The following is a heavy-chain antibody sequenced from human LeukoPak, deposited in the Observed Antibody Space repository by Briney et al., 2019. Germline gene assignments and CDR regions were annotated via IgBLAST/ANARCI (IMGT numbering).Heavy chain of an antibody. CDR1: GFTFSSYV. J-gene: IGHJ5*02. CDR2: IGGRGVST. D-gene: IGHD3-22*01. CDR3: AKEGLNYYDSSGYYRDNWFDP. V-gene: IGHV3-23*01. Sequence: GGSLRLSCAASGFTFSSYVMRWVRQAPGKGLEWVSAIGGRGVSTSYADSVRGRFTISRDNSKNTLYLQMNSLRAEDTAVYYCAKEGLNYYDSSGYYRDNWFDPWGQGTLVTVSS.